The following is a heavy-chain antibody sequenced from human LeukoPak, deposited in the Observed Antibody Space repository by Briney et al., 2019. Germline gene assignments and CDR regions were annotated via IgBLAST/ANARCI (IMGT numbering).Heavy chain of an antibody. CDR2: IWYDGSEE. D-gene: IGHD2-21*02. Sequence: GGSLRLSCAASGFTFTGYALHWVRQAPGKGLEWVAIIWYDGSEEYYADSVKGRFTISKDNLKNTLYLQMNSLRAEDTAVYYCATLSFGDTDYWGQGTVVTVSS. CDR3: ATLSFGDTDY. CDR1: GFTFTGYA. J-gene: IGHJ4*02. V-gene: IGHV3-33*08.